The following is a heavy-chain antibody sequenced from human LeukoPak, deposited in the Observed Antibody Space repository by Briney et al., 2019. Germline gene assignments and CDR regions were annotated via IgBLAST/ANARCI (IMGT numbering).Heavy chain of an antibody. V-gene: IGHV1-2*02. CDR3: ARDRGYDFWSGSFYYYYYYMDV. J-gene: IGHJ6*03. Sequence: ASVKVSCKASGYTFTGYYMHWVRQAPGQGLEWMGWINPNRGGTNYAQKFQGRVTMTRDTSISTAYMELSRLRSDDTAVYYCARDRGYDFWSGSFYYYYYYMDVWGKGTTVTVSS. CDR2: INPNRGGT. D-gene: IGHD3-3*01. CDR1: GYTFTGYY.